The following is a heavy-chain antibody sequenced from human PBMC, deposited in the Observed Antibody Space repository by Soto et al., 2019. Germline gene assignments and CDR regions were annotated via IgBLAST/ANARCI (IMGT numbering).Heavy chain of an antibody. CDR2: IYPGDSDT. V-gene: IGHV5-51*01. CDR3: ARPGDIVLVPAAPRFYGMDV. D-gene: IGHD2-2*01. Sequence: GESLKISCKGSGYSFTSYWIGWVRQMPGKGLEWMGIIYPGDSDTRYSPSFQGQVTISADKSISTAYLQWSSLKASDTAMYYCARPGDIVLVPAAPRFYGMDVWGQGTTVTVSS. J-gene: IGHJ6*02. CDR1: GYSFTSYW.